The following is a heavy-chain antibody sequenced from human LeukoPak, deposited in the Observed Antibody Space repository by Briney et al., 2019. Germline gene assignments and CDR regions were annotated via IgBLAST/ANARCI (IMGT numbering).Heavy chain of an antibody. J-gene: IGHJ5*02. V-gene: IGHV1-8*01. CDR2: MNPNSGNT. CDR3: ARRRDGYNSDWFGP. D-gene: IGHD5-24*01. Sequence: ASVKVSCQASRYILTRYDINWVRQATGQGVEWMGWMNPNSGNTGYAPKFQGRVTITRDTSITTAYMELSSLRSEDTGVYYCARRRDGYNSDWFGPWGQGTLVTVSS. CDR1: RYILTRYD.